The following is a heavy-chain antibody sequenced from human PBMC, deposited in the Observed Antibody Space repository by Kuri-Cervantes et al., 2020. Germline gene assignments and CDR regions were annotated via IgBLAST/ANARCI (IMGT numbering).Heavy chain of an antibody. CDR1: GFTFSSYG. CDR2: IWYDGSNK. CDR3: ARTGWDMVQGVIISYYFDY. V-gene: IGHV3-33*03. J-gene: IGHJ4*02. Sequence: GESLKISCAASGFTFSSYGMHWVCQAPGKGLEWVAVIWYDGSNKYYADSVKGRFTISRDNAKNSLYLQMNSLRAEDTAVYYCARTGWDMVQGVIISYYFDYWGQGTLVTVSS. D-gene: IGHD3-10*01.